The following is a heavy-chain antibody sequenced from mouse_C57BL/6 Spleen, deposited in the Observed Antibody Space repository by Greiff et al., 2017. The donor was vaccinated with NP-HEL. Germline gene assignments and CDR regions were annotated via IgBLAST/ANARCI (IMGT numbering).Heavy chain of an antibody. CDR1: GFTFSSYG. J-gene: IGHJ3*01. CDR3: ARKAQGAWFAY. CDR2: ISSGGSYT. D-gene: IGHD3-2*02. Sequence: EVKVVESGGELVKPGGSLKLSCAASGFTFSSYGMSWVRQTPDKRLEWVATISSGGSYTYYPDSVKGRFTISRDNAKNTLYLQMSSLKSEDTAMYYCARKAQGAWFAYWGQGTLVTVSA. V-gene: IGHV5-6*01.